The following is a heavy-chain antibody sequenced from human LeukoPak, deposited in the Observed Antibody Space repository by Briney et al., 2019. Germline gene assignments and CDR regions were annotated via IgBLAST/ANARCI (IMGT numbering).Heavy chain of an antibody. CDR2: ISSSGFTT. J-gene: IGHJ4*02. V-gene: IGHV3-48*03. CDR3: ARSYYYDSSGSQFDY. Sequence: GGSLRLSCAASGFTFSSSEMNWVRQAPGKGLEWVSYISSSGFTTYYADSVKGRFTISRDNAKNSLYLQMNSLRAEDTAVYYCARSYYYDSSGSQFDYWGQGTLVTVSS. CDR1: GFTFSSSE. D-gene: IGHD3-22*01.